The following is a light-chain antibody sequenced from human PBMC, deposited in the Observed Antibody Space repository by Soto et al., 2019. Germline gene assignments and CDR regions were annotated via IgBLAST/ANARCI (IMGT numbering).Light chain of an antibody. Sequence: DIQMTQSPSTLSASVGDRVTITCRASQSSSSWVAWYQQKPGKAPKLLIYDASSLESGVPSRFSCSGSGTEFTLTISSLQPDDFATYYCQQYNSYCTFGQGTKLEIK. CDR2: DAS. CDR1: QSSSSW. CDR3: QQYNSYCT. J-gene: IGKJ2*02. V-gene: IGKV1-5*01.